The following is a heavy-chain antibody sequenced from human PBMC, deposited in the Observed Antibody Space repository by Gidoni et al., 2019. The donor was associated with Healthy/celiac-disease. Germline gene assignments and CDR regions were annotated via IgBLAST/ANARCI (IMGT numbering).Heavy chain of an antibody. CDR2: ISYDGSNK. J-gene: IGHJ4*02. Sequence: QVQLVESGGGVVQPGRSLRLSCAASGFTFSSYGMHWVRQAPGKGLEWVAVISYDGSNKYYADSVKGRFNISRDNSKNTLYLQMNSLRAEDTAVYYCAKDLSRWYYYGSGHDYWGQGTLVTVSS. D-gene: IGHD3-10*01. CDR3: AKDLSRWYYYGSGHDY. V-gene: IGHV3-30*18. CDR1: GFTFSSYG.